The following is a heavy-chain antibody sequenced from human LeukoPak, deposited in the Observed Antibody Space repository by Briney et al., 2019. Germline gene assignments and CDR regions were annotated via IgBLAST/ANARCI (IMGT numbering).Heavy chain of an antibody. J-gene: IGHJ4*02. Sequence: PGGSLRLFCAASGFSFSSYSMNWVRQAPGKGLEWVSSISSSGSYIYYADSVKGRFTISRDNAKNSLYLQMNSLRAEDTAVYYCARGVSLRDPFDYWGQGTLVTVSS. V-gene: IGHV3-21*01. CDR3: ARGVSLRDPFDY. CDR1: GFSFSSYS. D-gene: IGHD3-10*01. CDR2: ISSSGSYI.